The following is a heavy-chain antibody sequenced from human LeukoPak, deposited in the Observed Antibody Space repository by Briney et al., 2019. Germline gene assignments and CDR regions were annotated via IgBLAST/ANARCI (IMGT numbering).Heavy chain of an antibody. CDR1: GGSFSGYY. CDR3: TRGDWAPRFFY. V-gene: IGHV4-34*01. CDR2: INHSGST. Sequence: SESLSLTCAVFGGSFSGYYWSWIRQPPGKGLEWIGEINHSGSTNYNPSLKSRVTISVDTSKNQFSLKLSSVTAADTAVYYCTRGDWAPRFFYWGQGTLVTVSS. D-gene: IGHD3-9*01. J-gene: IGHJ4*02.